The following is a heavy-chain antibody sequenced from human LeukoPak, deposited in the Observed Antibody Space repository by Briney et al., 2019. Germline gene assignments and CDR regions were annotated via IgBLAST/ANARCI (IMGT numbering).Heavy chain of an antibody. CDR1: GYTFTDYY. Sequence: ASLKVSCKASGYTFTDYYMHWVRQAPGQGLEWMGWINANRGGANYAQRFQGRVTMTRDTSITTAYMELSRLKSDDTAVYYCARSRIAAAGFYFDYWGQGTLVTVSS. CDR3: ARSRIAAAGFYFDY. D-gene: IGHD6-13*01. J-gene: IGHJ4*02. V-gene: IGHV1-2*02. CDR2: INANRGGA.